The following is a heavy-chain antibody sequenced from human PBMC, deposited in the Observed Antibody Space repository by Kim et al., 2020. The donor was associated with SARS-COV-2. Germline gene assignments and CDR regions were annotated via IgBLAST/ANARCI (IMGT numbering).Heavy chain of an antibody. D-gene: IGHD6-19*01. CDR3: TTGVPKRGAWQWLALYYFDY. Sequence: GGSLRLSCAASGFTFSNAWMSWVRQAPGKGLEWVGRIKSKTDGGTTDYAAPVKGRFTISRDDSKNTLYLQMNSLKTEDTAVYYCTTGVPKRGAWQWLALYYFDYWGQGTLVTVSS. CDR2: IKSKTDGGTT. J-gene: IGHJ4*02. V-gene: IGHV3-15*01. CDR1: GFTFSNAW.